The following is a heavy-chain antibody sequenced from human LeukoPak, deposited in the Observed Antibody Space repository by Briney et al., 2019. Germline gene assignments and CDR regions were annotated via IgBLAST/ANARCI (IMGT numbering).Heavy chain of an antibody. Sequence: PSETLSLTCTVSGYSISSGYYWGWIRQPAGKGLEWIGRIYTSGSTNYNPSLKSRVTMSVDTSKNQFSLKLSSVTAADTAVYYCARDSYYYGSGRYYFDYWGQGTLVTVSS. CDR1: GYSISSGYY. J-gene: IGHJ4*02. CDR3: ARDSYYYGSGRYYFDY. CDR2: IYTSGST. D-gene: IGHD3-10*01. V-gene: IGHV4-4*07.